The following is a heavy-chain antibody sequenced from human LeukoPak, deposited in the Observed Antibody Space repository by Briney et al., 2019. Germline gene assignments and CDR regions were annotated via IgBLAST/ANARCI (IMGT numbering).Heavy chain of an antibody. CDR1: GGSISSYY. J-gene: IGHJ4*02. Sequence: PSETLSLTCTVSGGSISSYYWSWIRQPPGKGLEWFGYIYYSGNTKYNPSLQSRVTISVDTSKNQFSLQLNSVTPEDTAVYYCARDRGPGKQWLAPFDYWGQGTLVTVSS. CDR2: IYYSGNT. CDR3: ARDRGPGKQWLAPFDY. D-gene: IGHD6-19*01. V-gene: IGHV4-59*12.